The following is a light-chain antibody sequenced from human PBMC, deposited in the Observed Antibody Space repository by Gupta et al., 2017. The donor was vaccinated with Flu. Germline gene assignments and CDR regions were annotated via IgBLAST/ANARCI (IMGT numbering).Light chain of an antibody. CDR2: EVS. CDR1: QSLIYKNGINY. CDR3: RRCKHPWT. V-gene: IGKV2-30*01. Sequence: DGVMTQSPLSLPVTLGQPASISCRSSQSLIYKNGINYLDWFQQRPGQSPRRIIYEVSKRDSGVTDRFSGSGEGNDFTLKSSLAEDEDGGAYYVRRCKHPWTFGQGTKMEI. J-gene: IGKJ2*02.